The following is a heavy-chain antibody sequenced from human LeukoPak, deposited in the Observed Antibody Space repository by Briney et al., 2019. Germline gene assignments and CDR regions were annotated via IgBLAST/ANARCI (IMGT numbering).Heavy chain of an antibody. V-gene: IGHV4-39*07. CDR1: GGSISSSSYY. CDR2: IYYSGST. D-gene: IGHD7-27*01. J-gene: IGHJ4*02. CDR3: ARDLKAGDASGGDY. Sequence: SETLSLTCTVSGGSISSSSYYWGWIRQPPGKGLEWIGSIYYSGSTYYNPSLKSRVTISVDTSKNQFSLKLSSVTAADTAVYYCARDLKAGDASGGDYWGQGTLVTVSS.